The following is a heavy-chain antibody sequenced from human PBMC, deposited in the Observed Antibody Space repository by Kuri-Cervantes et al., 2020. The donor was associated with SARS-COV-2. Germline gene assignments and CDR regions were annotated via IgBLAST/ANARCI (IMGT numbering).Heavy chain of an antibody. CDR2: INHSGST. CDR3: ARRGSDVVVPAAGNWFDP. J-gene: IGHJ5*02. CDR1: GGSFSGYY. D-gene: IGHD2-2*01. V-gene: IGHV4-34*01. Sequence: SETLSLTCAVYGGSFSGYYWSWIRQPPGKGLEWIGEINHSGSTNYNPSLKSRVTISVDTSKNQFSLKLSSVTAADTAVYYCARRGSDVVVPAAGNWFDPWGRGTLVTVSS.